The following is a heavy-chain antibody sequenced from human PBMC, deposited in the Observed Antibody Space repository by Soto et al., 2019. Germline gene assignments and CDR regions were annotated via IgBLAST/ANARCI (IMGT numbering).Heavy chain of an antibody. CDR3: YYDFWSGPRGGYYYGTDV. Sequence: ASVKVSCKASGGTFSSYAISWVRQAPGQGLEWMGGIIPIFGTANYAQKFQGRVTVTADESTSTAYMELSSLRSEDTAVYYCYYDFWSGPRGGYYYGTDVWGQGTTVTVSS. D-gene: IGHD3-3*01. CDR2: IIPIFGTA. J-gene: IGHJ6*02. CDR1: GGTFSSYA. V-gene: IGHV1-69*13.